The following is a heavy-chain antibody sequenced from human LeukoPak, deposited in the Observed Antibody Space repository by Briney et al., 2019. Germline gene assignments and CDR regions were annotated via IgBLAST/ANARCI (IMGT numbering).Heavy chain of an antibody. CDR3: SRDGPDSFDY. CDR1: GFSFSNKW. CDR2: IKQDGSEK. Sequence: PGGSLRLSCTTSGFSFSNKWMSWVRQPPGKGLEWVANIKQDGSEKYYVDSAKGRFTISRDNAKESLYLQMNSLRGEDTAVYYCSRDGPDSFDYWGQGTPVTVSS. V-gene: IGHV3-7*01. J-gene: IGHJ4*02.